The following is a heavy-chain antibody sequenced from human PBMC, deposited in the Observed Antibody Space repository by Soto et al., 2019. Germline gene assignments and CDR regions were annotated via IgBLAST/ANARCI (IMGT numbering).Heavy chain of an antibody. J-gene: IGHJ4*02. Sequence: GGSLRLSCAASGFIFRSYTMNWVRQAPGKGLEWVSSISTSSIYIYYADSVRGRITISRDNAKNSLYLQMNSLRAEDTAVYYCARETEGYSYAFDYWGQGTRVTVSS. V-gene: IGHV3-21*01. CDR2: ISTSSIYI. CDR3: ARETEGYSYAFDY. CDR1: GFIFRSYT. D-gene: IGHD5-18*01.